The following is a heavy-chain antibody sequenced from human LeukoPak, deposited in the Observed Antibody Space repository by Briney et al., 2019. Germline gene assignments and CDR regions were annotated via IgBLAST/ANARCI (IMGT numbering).Heavy chain of an antibody. CDR2: INPNSGGT. J-gene: IGHJ4*02. Sequence: ASAKVSCKASGFTFTGYYMHWVRQAPGQGLEWMGWINPNSGGTIYAQNFQGRVTMTRDTSISTAYMELSRLRSDDTAVYYCARSIQYSNSIDYWGQGTLVTVSS. CDR3: ARSIQYSNSIDY. V-gene: IGHV1-2*02. D-gene: IGHD2/OR15-2a*01. CDR1: GFTFTGYY.